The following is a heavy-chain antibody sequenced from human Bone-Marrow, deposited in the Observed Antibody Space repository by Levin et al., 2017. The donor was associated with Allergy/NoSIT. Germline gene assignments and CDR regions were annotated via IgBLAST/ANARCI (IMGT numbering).Heavy chain of an antibody. J-gene: IGHJ6*02. CDR1: GLSVSNSY. CDR2: FHSGGST. Sequence: PGESLKISCAASGLSVSNSYMSWVRQAPGKGLEWVSGFHSGGSTFYADSVKGRFTISGDNSKNTLYLQMNSLRAEDTAVYFCARELGAVTGPDYGMDVWGQGTTVTVSS. V-gene: IGHV3-66*01. CDR3: ARELGAVTGPDYGMDV. D-gene: IGHD6-19*01.